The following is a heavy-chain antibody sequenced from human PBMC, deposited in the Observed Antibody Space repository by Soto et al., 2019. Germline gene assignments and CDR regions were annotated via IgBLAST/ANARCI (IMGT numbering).Heavy chain of an antibody. Sequence: SETLSLTCAVSGGSISSGSYYWSWIRQPPGKGLEWIGYIYYSGSTNYNPSLKSRVTISVDTSKNQFSLKVTSLTAADTAVYYCASRDPGTSVDYWGQGTLVTVSS. CDR3: ASRDPGTSVDY. CDR1: GGSISSGSYY. V-gene: IGHV4-61*01. CDR2: IYYSGST. J-gene: IGHJ4*02. D-gene: IGHD1-7*01.